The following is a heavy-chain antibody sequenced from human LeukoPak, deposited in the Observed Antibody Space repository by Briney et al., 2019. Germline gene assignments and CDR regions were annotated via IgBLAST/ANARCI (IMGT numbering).Heavy chain of an antibody. Sequence: GGSLRLSCVAPGFIFSSYPMHWVRQAPGKGLEYVSVVSGDGGTTYYTKSVKGRFTISRDNSKNTLYLQMGSLREEDMAVYYCAREEPAGSTDYWGQGTLVTVSS. D-gene: IGHD1-14*01. V-gene: IGHV3-64*01. CDR2: VSGDGGTT. CDR3: AREEPAGSTDY. CDR1: GFIFSSYP. J-gene: IGHJ4*02.